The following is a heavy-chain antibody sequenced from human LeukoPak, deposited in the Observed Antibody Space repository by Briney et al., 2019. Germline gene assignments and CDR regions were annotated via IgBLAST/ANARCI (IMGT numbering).Heavy chain of an antibody. CDR2: IYPGDSDT. J-gene: IGHJ3*02. CDR3: ARPRLYYDFWSGYRNDAFDI. Sequence: GESLKISCKGSGYSFTSYWIGWVRQMPGKGLEWMGIIYPGDSDTRYSPSFQGQVTISADKSISTAYLQWSSLKASDTAMYYCARPRLYYDFWSGYRNDAFDIWGQGTMVTVSS. D-gene: IGHD3-3*01. V-gene: IGHV5-51*01. CDR1: GYSFTSYW.